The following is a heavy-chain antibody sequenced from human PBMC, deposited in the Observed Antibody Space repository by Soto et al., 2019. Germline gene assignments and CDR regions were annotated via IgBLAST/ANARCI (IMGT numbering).Heavy chain of an antibody. CDR1: GFFISSGNY. CDR2: IFHGGNT. J-gene: IGHJ3*01. D-gene: IGHD2-15*01. CDR3: ARARWYDAFDV. Sequence: SEALSVTCAVSGFFISSGNYWGFIRKPPGKGLEGIGSIFHGGNTYYNPSLKSRVTNSVDMSKNQYSLHLNSVTAADTAVYYCARARWYDAFDVWGQGTVVTVSS. V-gene: IGHV4-38-2*01.